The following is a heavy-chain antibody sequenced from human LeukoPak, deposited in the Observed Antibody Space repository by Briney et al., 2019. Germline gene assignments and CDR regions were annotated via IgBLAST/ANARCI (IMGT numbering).Heavy chain of an antibody. Sequence: ASVKVSCKASGGTFSSYAISWVRQAPGQGLEWMGGIIPIFGTANYAQKFQGRVTITTDESTSTAYMELSSLRSEDTAVYYCARGQAVAAPGGYYYYYMDVWGKGTTVTVSS. CDR3: ARGQAVAAPGGYYYYYMDV. J-gene: IGHJ6*03. V-gene: IGHV1-69*05. D-gene: IGHD6-19*01. CDR2: IIPIFGTA. CDR1: GGTFSSYA.